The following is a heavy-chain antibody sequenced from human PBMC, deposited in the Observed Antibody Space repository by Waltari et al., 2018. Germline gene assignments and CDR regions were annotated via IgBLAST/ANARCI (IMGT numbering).Heavy chain of an antibody. Sequence: QVQLVESGGGVVQPGRSLRLSCAASGFTFSSYGMHWVRQAPGKGLEWVAVISYNGNNKYYADSVKGRFTISRDNSKNTLYLQMNSLRAEDTAVYYCAKVFGVVITTVDYWGQGTLVTVSS. CDR3: AKVFGVVITTVDY. J-gene: IGHJ4*02. CDR2: ISYNGNNK. D-gene: IGHD3-3*01. CDR1: GFTFSSYG. V-gene: IGHV3-30*18.